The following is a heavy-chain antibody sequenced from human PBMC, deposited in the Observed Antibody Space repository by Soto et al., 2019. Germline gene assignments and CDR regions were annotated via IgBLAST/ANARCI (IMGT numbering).Heavy chain of an antibody. CDR2: IYYSGST. J-gene: IGHJ4*02. Sequence: XXTLSLPCTVSGGSISSYYWGWIPQPPGKGLEWIGYIYYSGSTNYNPSLKSRVTISVDTSKNQFSLKLSSVTAADTAVYYCARHSVSGSGYGFDYWGQGTLVTVSS. D-gene: IGHD5-12*01. CDR1: GGSISSYY. V-gene: IGHV4-59*08. CDR3: ARHSVSGSGYGFDY.